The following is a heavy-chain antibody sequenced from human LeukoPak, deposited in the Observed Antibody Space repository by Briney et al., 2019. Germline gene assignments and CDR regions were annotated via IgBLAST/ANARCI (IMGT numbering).Heavy chain of an antibody. D-gene: IGHD3-10*01. J-gene: IGHJ4*02. CDR1: GFSFSDYY. Sequence: KAGGSLRLSCAASGFSFSDYYMSWIRQAPGKGLEWVSYISSRGSPIYYADSVKGRFTISRDNAKNSLYLQMNSLRAEDTAVYYCARDYYGSGSYLNYFDYWGQGTLVTVSS. V-gene: IGHV3-11*04. CDR2: ISSRGSPI. CDR3: ARDYYGSGSYLNYFDY.